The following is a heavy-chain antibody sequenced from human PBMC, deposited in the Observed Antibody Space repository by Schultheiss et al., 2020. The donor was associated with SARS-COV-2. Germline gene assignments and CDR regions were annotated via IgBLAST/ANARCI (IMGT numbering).Heavy chain of an antibody. Sequence: GGSLRLSCAASGFTFSNAWMSWVRQAPGKGLEWVSGISGSGGSTYYAESVKGRFAISRDNSKNMVYLQMNSLRAEDTAVYYCAGEGYWGQGTLVTVSS. J-gene: IGHJ4*02. CDR3: AGEGY. V-gene: IGHV3-23*01. CDR2: ISGSGGST. D-gene: IGHD3-10*01. CDR1: GFTFSNAW.